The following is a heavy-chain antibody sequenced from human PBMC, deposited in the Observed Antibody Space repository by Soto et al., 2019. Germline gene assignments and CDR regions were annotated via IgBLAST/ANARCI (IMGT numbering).Heavy chain of an antibody. J-gene: IGHJ4*01. D-gene: IGHD3-22*01. V-gene: IGHV3-48*01. Sequence: GGSLRLSCAASGFTFSSYSMNWVRQAPGKGLEWVSYISSSSSTVYYADSVKGRFTISRDNAKNSLYLQMNSLRAEDTAVYYCARDSDDSSGYYLLGVYYFDYWGQGTLVTVS. CDR3: ARDSDDSSGYYLLGVYYFDY. CDR1: GFTFSSYS. CDR2: ISSSSSTV.